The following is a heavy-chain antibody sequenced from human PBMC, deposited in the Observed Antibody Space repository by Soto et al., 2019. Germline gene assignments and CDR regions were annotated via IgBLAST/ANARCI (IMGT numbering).Heavy chain of an antibody. D-gene: IGHD3-10*01. CDR2: IIPIFGTA. J-gene: IGHJ6*02. CDR1: GGTFSSYA. Sequence: VASVKVSCKASGGTFSSYAISWVRQAPGQGLEWMGGIIPIFGTANYAQKFQGRVTITADKSTSTAYMELSSLRSGDTAVYYCARVERFGEFNYYYYGMDVWGQGTTVTVSS. V-gene: IGHV1-69*06. CDR3: ARVERFGEFNYYYYGMDV.